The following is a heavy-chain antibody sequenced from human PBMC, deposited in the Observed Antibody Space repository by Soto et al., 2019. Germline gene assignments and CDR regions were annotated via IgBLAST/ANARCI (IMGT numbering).Heavy chain of an antibody. CDR3: ASRGAVVVTAMT. CDR2: IYHSGST. CDR1: GGSISSSNW. J-gene: IGHJ5*02. D-gene: IGHD2-21*02. V-gene: IGHV4-4*02. Sequence: QVQLQEPGPGLVKPSGTLSLTCAVSGGSISSSNWWSWVRQPPGKGLEWIGEIYHSGSTKYNPSLKSRVTISVDKSKNQCSLKLSSVTAADTAVYYCASRGAVVVTAMTWGQGTLVTVSS.